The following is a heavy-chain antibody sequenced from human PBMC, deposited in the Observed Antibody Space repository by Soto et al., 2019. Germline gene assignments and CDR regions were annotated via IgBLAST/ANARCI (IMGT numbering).Heavy chain of an antibody. CDR2: SNPNSGGT. Sequence: ASVKVSCNASGYTFTGYYMHWGRQAPEQGLEWIAGSNPNSGGTNYAQKFQGRVTMTRDTSISTAYMELSRLRSDDTAVYYCARVNVVVVAATREYYFDYWAQGTLVTVSS. CDR3: ARVNVVVVAATREYYFDY. CDR1: GYTFTGYY. D-gene: IGHD2-15*01. J-gene: IGHJ4*02. V-gene: IGHV1-2*02.